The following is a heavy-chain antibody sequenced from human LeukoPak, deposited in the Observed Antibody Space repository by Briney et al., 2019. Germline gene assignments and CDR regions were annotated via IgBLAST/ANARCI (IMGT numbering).Heavy chain of an antibody. CDR2: ISSSGSTI. CDR3: ARDDWIQPLGV. V-gene: IGHV3-48*03. D-gene: IGHD5-18*01. J-gene: IGHJ6*04. Sequence: GGSLRLSCAASGFTFSSYEMNWVRQAPGKGLEWVSYISSSGSTIYYADSVKGRFTISRDNAKNSLYLQMNSLRAEDTAVYYCARDDWIQPLGVWGKGTTVTVSS. CDR1: GFTFSSYE.